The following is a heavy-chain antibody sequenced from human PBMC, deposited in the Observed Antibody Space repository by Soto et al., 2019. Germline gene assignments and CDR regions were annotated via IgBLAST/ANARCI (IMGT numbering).Heavy chain of an antibody. V-gene: IGHV1-18*01. J-gene: IGHJ6*03. CDR1: GYTFTSYG. Sequence: GASVKVSCKASGYTFTSYGISWVRQAPGQGLEWMGWISAYNGNTNYAQKLQGRVTMTTDTSTSTAYMELRSLRSDDTAVYYCAREWAMVRGVKTGYYYYMDVWGKGTTVTVSS. D-gene: IGHD3-10*01. CDR3: AREWAMVRGVKTGYYYYMDV. CDR2: ISAYNGNT.